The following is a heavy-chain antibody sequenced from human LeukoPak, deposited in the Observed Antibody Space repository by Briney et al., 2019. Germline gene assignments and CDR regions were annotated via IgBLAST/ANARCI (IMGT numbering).Heavy chain of an antibody. D-gene: IGHD3/OR15-3a*01. V-gene: IGHV3-7*01. CDR1: GFTFSRYW. CDR2: IMKDGSIE. CDR3: VRNLDYHALDS. Sequence: GGSLRLSCAASGFTFSRYWMTWVRQAPGKGLEWVADIMKDGSIEDYADSVEGRFTISRDNAKNLLFPQMNSLRAEDTAVYYCVRNLDYHALDSWGQGTPVTVSS. J-gene: IGHJ4*02.